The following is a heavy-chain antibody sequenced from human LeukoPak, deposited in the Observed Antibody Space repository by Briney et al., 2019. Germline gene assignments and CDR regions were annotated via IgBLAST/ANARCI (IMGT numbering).Heavy chain of an antibody. CDR2: ISGSGGST. J-gene: IGHJ4*02. V-gene: IGHV3-23*01. D-gene: IGHD6-19*01. Sequence: GGSLRLSCAASGFTFSSYAMSWVRQAPGKGLEWVSVISGSGGSTYYADSVKGRFTISRVNSKNTLYLQMNSLRAEDTAVYYCARVNSGWYGPLDYWGQGTLVTVSS. CDR1: GFTFSSYA. CDR3: ARVNSGWYGPLDY.